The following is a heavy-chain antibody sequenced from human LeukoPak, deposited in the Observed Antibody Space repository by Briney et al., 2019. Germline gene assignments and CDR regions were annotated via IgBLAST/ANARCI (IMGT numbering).Heavy chain of an antibody. CDR3: ARVMVGYNWNDRRYYGMDV. Sequence: ASVKVSCKASGYTFTSYDINWVRQATGQGLEWMGWMNPNSGNTGYAQKFQGRVTMTRNTSISTAYMELSSLRSEDTAVYYCARVMVGYNWNDRRYYGMDVWGQGTTVTVSS. J-gene: IGHJ6*02. D-gene: IGHD1-20*01. CDR2: MNPNSGNT. CDR1: GYTFTSYD. V-gene: IGHV1-8*01.